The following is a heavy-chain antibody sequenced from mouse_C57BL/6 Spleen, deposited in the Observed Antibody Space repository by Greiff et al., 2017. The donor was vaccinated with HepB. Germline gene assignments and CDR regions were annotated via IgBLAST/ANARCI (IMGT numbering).Heavy chain of an antibody. CDR3: AVTTVVYFDY. J-gene: IGHJ2*01. V-gene: IGHV5-4*01. Sequence: EVQLQESGGGLVKPGGSLKLSCAASGFTFSSYAMSWVRQTPEKRLEWVATISDGGSYTYYPDNVKGRFTISRDNAKNNLYLQMSHLKSEDTAMYYCAVTTVVYFDYWGQGTTLTVSS. CDR2: ISDGGSYT. D-gene: IGHD1-1*01. CDR1: GFTFSSYA.